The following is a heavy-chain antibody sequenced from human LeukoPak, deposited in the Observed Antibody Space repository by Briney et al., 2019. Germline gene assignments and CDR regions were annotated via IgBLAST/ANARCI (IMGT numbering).Heavy chain of an antibody. D-gene: IGHD3-10*01. CDR1: GYTFTGYY. CDR3: ASVRANVTSYGSGSNWFDP. J-gene: IGHJ5*02. Sequence: ASVKVSCKASGYTFTGYYMHWVRQAPGQGLEWMGRINPNSGGKNYAQKFQGRVTMTRDTSISTAYMELSRLRSDDTAEYYGASVRANVTSYGSGSNWFDPWGQGTLVTVSS. CDR2: INPNSGGK. V-gene: IGHV1-2*06.